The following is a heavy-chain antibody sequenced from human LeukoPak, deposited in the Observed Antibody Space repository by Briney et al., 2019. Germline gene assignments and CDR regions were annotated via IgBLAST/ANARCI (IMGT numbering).Heavy chain of an antibody. CDR1: GGSISSGGYY. D-gene: IGHD4-17*01. Sequence: SETLSLTCTVSGGSISSGGYYWSWIRQHPGKGLEWIGYIYYSGSTYYNPSLKSRVTISVDTSKNQFSLKLSSVTAADTAVYYCAGGGDFYGDYNWFDPWGQGTLVTVSS. J-gene: IGHJ5*02. V-gene: IGHV4-31*03. CDR2: IYYSGST. CDR3: AGGGDFYGDYNWFDP.